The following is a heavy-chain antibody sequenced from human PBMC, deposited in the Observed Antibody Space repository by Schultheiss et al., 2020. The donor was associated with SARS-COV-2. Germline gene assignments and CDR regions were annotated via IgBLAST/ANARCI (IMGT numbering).Heavy chain of an antibody. CDR1: GGSISSGSYY. Sequence: SETLSLTCTVSGGSISSGSYYWSWIRQPAGKGLEWIGRIYTSGSTNYNPSLKSRVTISVDTSKNQFSLSLSSVTAADTAVYYCSTEPDSNTWGDFDSWGQGTLVTVSS. J-gene: IGHJ4*02. V-gene: IGHV4-61*02. D-gene: IGHD6-13*01. CDR2: IYTSGST. CDR3: STEPDSNTWGDFDS.